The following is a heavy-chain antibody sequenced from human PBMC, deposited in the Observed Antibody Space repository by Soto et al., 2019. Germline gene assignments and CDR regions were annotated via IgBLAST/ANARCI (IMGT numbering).Heavy chain of an antibody. J-gene: IGHJ4*02. D-gene: IGHD6-19*01. V-gene: IGHV3-74*01. CDR1: EVTRSSYW. Sequence: CGVAEVTRSSYWMHWVSKAPGKGLVWVSRINGDGSSTNYADSVKGRFTISRDNAKNTLYLQMNTLRAEDTAVYYCAIAVAGATAIAYWGQGNQVTVSS. CDR3: AIAVAGATAIAY. CDR2: INGDGSST.